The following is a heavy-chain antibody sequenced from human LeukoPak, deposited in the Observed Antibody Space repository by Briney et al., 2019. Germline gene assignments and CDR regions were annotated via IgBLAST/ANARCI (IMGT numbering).Heavy chain of an antibody. CDR2: IIPILGIA. J-gene: IGHJ4*02. V-gene: IGHV1-69*04. D-gene: IGHD6-19*01. Sequence: SVKVSCKASGGTFSSYAISWVRQAPGQGLEWMGRIIPILGIANYAQKFQGRVTITADKSTSTAYMGLSSLRSEDTAVYYCARDVAVAAWYYFDYWGQGTLVTVSS. CDR1: GGTFSSYA. CDR3: ARDVAVAAWYYFDY.